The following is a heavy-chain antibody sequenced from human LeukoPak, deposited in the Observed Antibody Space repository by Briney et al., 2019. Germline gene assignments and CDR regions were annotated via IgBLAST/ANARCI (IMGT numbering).Heavy chain of an antibody. Sequence: SETLSLTCTVSGGSISSSSYYWGWIRQPPGKGLEWIGEINHSGSTNYNPSLKSRVTISVDTSKNQFSLKLSSVTAADTAVYYCARGRLHDSSGYYWDYWGQGTLVTVSS. D-gene: IGHD3-22*01. J-gene: IGHJ4*02. CDR2: INHSGST. CDR3: ARGRLHDSSGYYWDY. CDR1: GGSISSSSYY. V-gene: IGHV4-39*07.